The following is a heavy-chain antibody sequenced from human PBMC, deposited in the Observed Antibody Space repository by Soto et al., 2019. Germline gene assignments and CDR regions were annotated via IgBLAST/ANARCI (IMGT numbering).Heavy chain of an antibody. J-gene: IGHJ2*01. CDR2: IWYGGSNK. CDR3: ARDSHPSAVATIGHRSLNWYFDL. CDR1: GFTFSNYG. D-gene: IGHD5-12*01. Sequence: QVQLVESGGGVVQPGRSLRLSCATSGFTFSNYGMHWVRQAPGKGLEWLAFIWYGGSNKYYADSVKGRFTFSRDNSKNTLYLQMNSLRAEDTAVYYCARDSHPSAVATIGHRSLNWYFDLWGRGTLVTVSS. V-gene: IGHV3-33*01.